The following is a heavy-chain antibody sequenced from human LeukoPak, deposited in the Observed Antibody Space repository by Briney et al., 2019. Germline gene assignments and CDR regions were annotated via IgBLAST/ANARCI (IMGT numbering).Heavy chain of an antibody. D-gene: IGHD5-12*01. CDR3: ARGGYSGYVGTDY. Sequence: PGGSLRLSCAASGFTFSSYSMNWVRQAPGKGLEWVSSISSSSYIYYADSVKGRFTISRDNAKNSLYLQMNSLRAEDTAVYYCARGGYSGYVGTDYWGQGTLVTVSS. V-gene: IGHV3-21*01. CDR2: ISSSSYI. J-gene: IGHJ4*02. CDR1: GFTFSSYS.